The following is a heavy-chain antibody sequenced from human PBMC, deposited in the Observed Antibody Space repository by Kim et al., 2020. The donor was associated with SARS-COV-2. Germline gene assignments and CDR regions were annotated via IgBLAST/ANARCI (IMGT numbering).Heavy chain of an antibody. J-gene: IGHJ4*02. CDR3: AADRDIVATITH. CDR2: IVVGSGNT. CDR1: GFTFTSSA. Sequence: SVKVSCKASGFTFTSSAVQWVRQARGQRLEWIGWIVVGSGNTNYAQKFQERVTITRDMSTSTAYMELSSLRSEDTAVYYCAADRDIVATITHWGQGTLVTVSS. V-gene: IGHV1-58*01. D-gene: IGHD5-12*01.